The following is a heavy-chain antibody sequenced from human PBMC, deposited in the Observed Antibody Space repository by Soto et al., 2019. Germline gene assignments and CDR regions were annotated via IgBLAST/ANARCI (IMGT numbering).Heavy chain of an antibody. J-gene: IGHJ6*02. CDR2: IIPIFGTA. V-gene: IGHV1-69*12. CDR1: GGTFSSYA. CDR3: ARELGTAMEYYYYYGMDV. Sequence: QVQLVQSGAAVKKPGSSVKVSCKASGGTFSSYAISWVRQAPGQGLKWMGGIIPIFGTANYAQKFQGRVTITADESTSTAYMELSSLRSEDTAVYYCARELGTAMEYYYYYGMDVWGQGTTVTVSS. D-gene: IGHD5-18*01.